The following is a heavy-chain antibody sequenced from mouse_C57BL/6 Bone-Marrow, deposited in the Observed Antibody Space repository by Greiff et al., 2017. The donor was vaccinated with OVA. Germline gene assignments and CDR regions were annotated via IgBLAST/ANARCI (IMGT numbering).Heavy chain of an antibody. CDR3: ARASNYYGRAMDY. CDR1: GFSLTSSG. CDR2: IWSDGST. Sequence: VKLMESGPGLVAPSQSLSITCTVSGFSLTSSGVHWVRQPPGKGLEWLVVIWSDGSTNYTSALKSRLSISKDNSKSQVFLKMTSLQTDDTAVYYCARASNYYGRAMDYWGQGTSVTVSS. D-gene: IGHD1-1*01. V-gene: IGHV2-6*03. J-gene: IGHJ4*01.